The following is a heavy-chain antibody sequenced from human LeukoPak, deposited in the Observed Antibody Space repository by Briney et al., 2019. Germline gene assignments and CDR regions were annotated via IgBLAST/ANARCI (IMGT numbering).Heavy chain of an antibody. V-gene: IGHV4-30-2*01. Sequence: SQTLSLTCAVSGGSISSGGYSWSWIRQPPGKGLEWIGYIYHSGSTYYNPSLKSRVTISVDRSKNQFSLKPSSVTAADTAVYYCARGYQPLDYWGQGTLVTVSS. CDR1: GGSISSGGYS. CDR2: IYHSGST. D-gene: IGHD2-2*01. CDR3: ARGYQPLDY. J-gene: IGHJ4*02.